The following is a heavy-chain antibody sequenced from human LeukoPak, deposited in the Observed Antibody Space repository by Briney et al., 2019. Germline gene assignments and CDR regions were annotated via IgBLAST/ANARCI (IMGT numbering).Heavy chain of an antibody. CDR1: GYTFTSYG. J-gene: IGHJ5*02. CDR2: ISAYNGNT. V-gene: IGHV1-18*01. Sequence: ASVKVSCKASGYTFTSYGISWVRQAPGQGLEWMGWISAYNGNTNCAQKLQGRVTKTTDTSTSTAYMELRSLRSDDTAVYYCASGIAAAFGYNWFDPWGQGTLVTVSS. D-gene: IGHD6-13*01. CDR3: ASGIAAAFGYNWFDP.